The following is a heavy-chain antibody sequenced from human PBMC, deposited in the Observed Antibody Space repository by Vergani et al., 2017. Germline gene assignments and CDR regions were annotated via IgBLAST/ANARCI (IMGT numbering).Heavy chain of an antibody. J-gene: IGHJ5*02. V-gene: IGHV4-38-2*01. Sequence: QVQLQESGPGLVKPSETLSLTCAVSGYSISSGYYWGWIRQPPGKGLEWIGSIYHSGSTYYNPSLKNRVTISVDTSKNQFSLKLSSVTAADTAVYYCARQDPFDPWGQGTLVTVSS. D-gene: IGHD2-15*01. CDR1: GYSISSGYY. CDR2: IYHSGST. CDR3: ARQDPFDP.